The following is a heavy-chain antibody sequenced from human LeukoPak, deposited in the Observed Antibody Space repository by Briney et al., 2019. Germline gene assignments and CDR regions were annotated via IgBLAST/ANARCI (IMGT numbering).Heavy chain of an antibody. CDR2: IIPIFGTA. CDR1: GGTFSSYA. CDR3: ANSGSYYNWFDP. D-gene: IGHD1-26*01. V-gene: IGHV1-69*05. J-gene: IGHJ5*02. Sequence: ASVKVSCKASGGTFSSYAISWVRQAPGQGLEWMGRIIPIFGTASYAQKFQGRVTITTDESTSTAYMELSSLRSEDTAVYYCANSGSYYNWFDPWGQGTLVTVSS.